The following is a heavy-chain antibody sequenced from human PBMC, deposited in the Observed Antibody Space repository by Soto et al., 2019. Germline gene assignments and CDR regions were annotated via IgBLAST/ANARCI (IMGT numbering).Heavy chain of an antibody. D-gene: IGHD3-10*01. V-gene: IGHV4-39*01. CDR1: GGSISSSSYY. J-gene: IGHJ5*02. Sequence: QLQLQESGPGLVKPSETLSLTCTVSGGSISSSSYYWGWIRQPPGKGLEWIGSIYYSGSTYYNPSLKSRVTISVDTSKNQFSLKLSSVTAADTAVYYCARHIRTGTIGFTPWGQGTLVTVSS. CDR2: IYYSGST. CDR3: ARHIRTGTIGFTP.